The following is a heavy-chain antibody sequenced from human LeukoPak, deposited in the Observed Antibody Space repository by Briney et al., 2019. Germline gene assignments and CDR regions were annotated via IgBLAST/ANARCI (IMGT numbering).Heavy chain of an antibody. J-gene: IGHJ4*02. Sequence: PSETLSLTCTVSGGSISTYYWTWIRQPPGKGLEWIGSTYYSGNTYYNPALKSRVTISVDTSKNQFSLKLSSVTAADTAVYYCARLRGSRNYWGQGALVTVSS. CDR3: ARLRGSRNY. CDR2: TYYSGNT. V-gene: IGHV4-59*08. D-gene: IGHD3-10*01. CDR1: GGSISTYY.